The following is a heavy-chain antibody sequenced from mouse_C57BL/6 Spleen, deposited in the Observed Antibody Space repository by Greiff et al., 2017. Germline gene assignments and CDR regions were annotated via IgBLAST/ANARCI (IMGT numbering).Heavy chain of an antibody. J-gene: IGHJ2*01. Sequence: QVQLQQSGAELVRPGASVTLSCKASGYTFTDYEMHWVKQTPVHGLEWIGAIDPETGGTAYNQKFKGKAILTADKSSSTAYMELRSLTSEDSAVYYCTRSGGDGNYGYWGQGTTLTVSS. CDR3: TRSGGDGNYGY. D-gene: IGHD2-1*01. CDR2: IDPETGGT. V-gene: IGHV1-15*01. CDR1: GYTFTDYE.